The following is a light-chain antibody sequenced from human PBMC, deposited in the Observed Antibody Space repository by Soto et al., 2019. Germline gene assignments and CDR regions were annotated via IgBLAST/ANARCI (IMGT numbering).Light chain of an antibody. J-gene: IGKJ4*01. CDR1: QSVSRY. Sequence: GLKQSPATLSLSTGERATLSCMASQSVSRYLAWYQQKPGQAPRLLIYDASSRATGIPDRFSGGGSGTDFTLTISRLEPEDFAVYYCQQFSSYPLPFGGGT. CDR3: QQFSSYPLP. CDR2: DAS. V-gene: IGKV3-20*01.